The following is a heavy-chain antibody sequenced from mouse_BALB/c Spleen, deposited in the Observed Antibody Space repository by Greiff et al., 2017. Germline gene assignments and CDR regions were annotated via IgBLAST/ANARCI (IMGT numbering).Heavy chain of an antibody. CDR3: ARSGYYGSSYSWFAY. CDR2: IDPANGNT. V-gene: IGHV14-3*02. CDR1: GFNIKDTY. D-gene: IGHD1-1*01. Sequence: EVKLQESGAELVKPGASVKLSCTASGFNIKDTYMHWVKQRPEQGLEWIGRIDPANGNTKYDPKFQGKATITADTSSNTAYLQLSSLTSEDTAVYYCARSGYYGSSYSWFAYWGQGTLVTVSA. J-gene: IGHJ3*01.